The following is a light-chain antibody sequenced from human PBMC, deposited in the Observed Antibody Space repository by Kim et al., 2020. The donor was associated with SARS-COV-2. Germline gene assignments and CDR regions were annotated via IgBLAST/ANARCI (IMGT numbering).Light chain of an antibody. CDR2: KDS. J-gene: IGLJ3*02. Sequence: VSPGQTARSTCSGDVLAKKYARWFQQKPGQAPVLVIYKDSERASGIPERFSGSSSGTTVTLTISGAQVEDEADYYCYSAADNNWVFGGGTQLTVL. CDR1: VLAKKY. CDR3: YSAADNNWV. V-gene: IGLV3-27*01.